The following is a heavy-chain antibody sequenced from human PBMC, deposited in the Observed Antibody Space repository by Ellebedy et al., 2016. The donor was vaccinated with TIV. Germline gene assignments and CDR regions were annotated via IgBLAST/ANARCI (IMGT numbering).Heavy chain of an antibody. CDR3: ATIAARPGY. CDR1: GFTFSSYA. D-gene: IGHD6-6*01. CDR2: ISNTGSRT. Sequence: GESLKISCAASGFTFSSYAMSWVRQAPGKGLEWVSTISNTGSRTYYADSVKGRFTISRDNSKNTLYLQMNSLRAEDTAVYYCATIAARPGYWGQGTLVTVSS. J-gene: IGHJ4*02. V-gene: IGHV3-23*01.